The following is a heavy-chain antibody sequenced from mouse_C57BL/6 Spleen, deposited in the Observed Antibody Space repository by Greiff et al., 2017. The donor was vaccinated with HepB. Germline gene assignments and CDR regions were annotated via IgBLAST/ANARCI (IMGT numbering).Heavy chain of an antibody. Sequence: VQLVESGAELVRPGASVTLSCKASGYTFTDYEMHWVKQTPVHGLEWIGAIDPETGGTAYNQKFKGKAILTADKSSSTAYMELRSLTSEDSAVYYCTSPWVDYWGQGTTLTVSS. V-gene: IGHV1-15*01. J-gene: IGHJ2*01. CDR2: IDPETGGT. D-gene: IGHD4-1*01. CDR1: GYTFTDYE. CDR3: TSPWVDY.